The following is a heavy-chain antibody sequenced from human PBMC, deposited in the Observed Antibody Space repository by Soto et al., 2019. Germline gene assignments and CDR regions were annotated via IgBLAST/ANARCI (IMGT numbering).Heavy chain of an antibody. CDR3: TRGPRLTSIGTGAF. J-gene: IGHJ4*02. Sequence: EVKLVESGGGLFQPGGSLRLSCETSGFIFSMYWMHWVRQVPGKGPQWVARITDDGSTTYYAASVEGRFTISRDNAKNALYLEMTSLRADDTAGYYCTRGPRLTSIGTGAFWGQGTLVTVSS. CDR2: ITDDGSTT. V-gene: IGHV3-74*01. D-gene: IGHD3-10*01. CDR1: GFIFSMYW.